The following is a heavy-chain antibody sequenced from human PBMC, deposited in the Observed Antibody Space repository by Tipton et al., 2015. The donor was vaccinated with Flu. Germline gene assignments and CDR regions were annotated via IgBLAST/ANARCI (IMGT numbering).Heavy chain of an antibody. CDR2: ISGSGVYT. V-gene: IGHV3-23*01. CDR3: AKNEGYCSSMSCYRPFDY. Sequence: SLRLSCAASGFTFSVYAMTWVRQAPGKGLEWVSSISGSGVYTYYADSVKGRFTISRDNSKNTLFLHMNSLRAEDTAVYYCAKNEGYCSSMSCYRPFDYWGQGILVSVSS. J-gene: IGHJ4*02. CDR1: GFTFSVYA. D-gene: IGHD2-2*01.